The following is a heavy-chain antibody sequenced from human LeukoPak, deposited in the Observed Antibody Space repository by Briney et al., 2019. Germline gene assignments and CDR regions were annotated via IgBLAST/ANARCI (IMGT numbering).Heavy chain of an antibody. J-gene: IGHJ5*02. CDR1: GYSFTSYW. D-gene: IGHD3-22*01. V-gene: IGHV5-51*01. Sequence: GESLKISCKGSGYSFTSYWIGWVRQMPGKGLEWMGIIYPGDSDTRYSPSFQGQVTISADESISTAYLQWSSLKASDTAMYYCARHRYYYDSSGLYNWFDPWGQGTLVTVSS. CDR3: ARHRYYYDSSGLYNWFDP. CDR2: IYPGDSDT.